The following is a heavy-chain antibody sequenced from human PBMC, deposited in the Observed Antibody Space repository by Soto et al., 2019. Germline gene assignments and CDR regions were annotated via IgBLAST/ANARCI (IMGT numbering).Heavy chain of an antibody. D-gene: IGHD2-8*01. CDR2: IDPSDSYT. CDR1: GYSFTSYW. V-gene: IGHV5-10-1*01. CDR3: ERTLTREEYCTNGVCYTRGLDY. J-gene: IGHJ4*02. Sequence: GESLKISCKGSGYSFTSYWISWVRQMPGKGLEWMGRIDPSDSYTNYSPSFQGHVTISADKSISTAYLQWSSLKASDTAMYYCERTLTREEYCTNGVCYTRGLDYWGQGTLVTVSS.